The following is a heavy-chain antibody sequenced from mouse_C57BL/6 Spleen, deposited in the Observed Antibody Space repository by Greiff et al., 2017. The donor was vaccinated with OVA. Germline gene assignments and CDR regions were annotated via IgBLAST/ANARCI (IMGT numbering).Heavy chain of an antibody. D-gene: IGHD1-1*01. CDR2: IYPGSGST. CDR3: ANYYGSRYFDV. V-gene: IGHV1-55*01. CDR1: GYTFTSYW. J-gene: IGHJ1*03. Sequence: VKLMESGAELVKPGASVKMSCKASGYTFTSYWITWVKQRPGQGLEWIGDIYPGSGSTNYNEKFKSKATLTVDTSSSTAYMQLSSLTSEDSAVYYCANYYGSRYFDVWGTGTTVTVSS.